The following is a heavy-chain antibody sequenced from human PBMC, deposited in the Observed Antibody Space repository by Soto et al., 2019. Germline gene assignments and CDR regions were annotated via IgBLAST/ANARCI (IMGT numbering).Heavy chain of an antibody. CDR2: ISPYNDDT. J-gene: IGHJ6*02. Sequence: ASVKVSCKASAYTFSSYGISWVRQAPGQGLEWLGWISPYNDDTKYVQKLQGRVTMTTDTSTRTAYMNLRGLRSDDTAVYYCARGGYYDSSGSRNYHYYGLDVWGQGTTVTVSS. D-gene: IGHD3-22*01. CDR1: AYTFSSYG. CDR3: ARGGYYDSSGSRNYHYYGLDV. V-gene: IGHV1-18*01.